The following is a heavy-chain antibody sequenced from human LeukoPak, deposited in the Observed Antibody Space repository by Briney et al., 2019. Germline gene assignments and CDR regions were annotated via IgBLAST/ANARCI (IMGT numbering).Heavy chain of an antibody. V-gene: IGHV3-66*01. Sequence: GGSLRLSCAASGFTVSSNYMNWVRQALGKGLEWVSMIYPNGNTFYTDSVKGRFTISRDNSKNTLDLQMSSLRAEDTAVYYCARSPTVSVGYCSSVTCQADYWGQGTLVTVSS. CDR2: IYPNGNT. J-gene: IGHJ4*02. D-gene: IGHD2-2*01. CDR3: ARSPTVSVGYCSSVTCQADY. CDR1: GFTVSSNY.